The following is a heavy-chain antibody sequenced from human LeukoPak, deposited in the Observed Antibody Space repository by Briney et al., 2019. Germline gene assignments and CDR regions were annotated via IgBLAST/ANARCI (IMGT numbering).Heavy chain of an antibody. V-gene: IGHV4-34*01. CDR2: INHSGST. Sequence: SETLSLTCAVYGGSFSGYYWSWIRQPPGKGLEWIGEINHSGSTNYNPSLKSRVTISVDTSKNQFSLKLSSVTAADTAVYYCARGGRVNYYYMDVWGKGTTVTVSS. CDR3: ARGGRVNYYYMDV. CDR1: GGSFSGYY. D-gene: IGHD3-10*01. J-gene: IGHJ6*03.